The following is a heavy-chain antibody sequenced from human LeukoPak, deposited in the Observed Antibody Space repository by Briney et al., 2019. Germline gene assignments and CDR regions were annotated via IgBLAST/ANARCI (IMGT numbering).Heavy chain of an antibody. D-gene: IGHD3-22*01. J-gene: IGHJ5*02. CDR1: GGTFSSYA. V-gene: IGHV1-18*01. CDR3: ARDHHYYDTSGYYSNWFDP. CDR2: ISVYNGNT. Sequence: GASVKVSCKASGGTFSSYAISWVRQAPGQGLEWMGWISVYNGNTNYAQELQGRVTMTTDTSTSTAYMELRSLRSDDTAVYFCARDHHYYDTSGYYSNWFDPWGQGTLVTVSS.